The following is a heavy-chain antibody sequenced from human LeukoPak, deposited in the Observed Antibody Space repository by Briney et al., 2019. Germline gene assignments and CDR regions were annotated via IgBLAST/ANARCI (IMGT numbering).Heavy chain of an antibody. CDR2: IYPTDSDT. CDR3: ARQDSGSYFQYSDH. Sequence: GEALKISCKASGYTFTNFWIGWVRQMPGKGLEWMGIIYPTDSDTRYSPSFQGQVTTSADNSISTVYLQWTSLKASDTALYYCARQDSGSYFQYSDHWGQGTLVTVSS. D-gene: IGHD1-26*01. V-gene: IGHV5-51*01. J-gene: IGHJ4*02. CDR1: GYTFTNFW.